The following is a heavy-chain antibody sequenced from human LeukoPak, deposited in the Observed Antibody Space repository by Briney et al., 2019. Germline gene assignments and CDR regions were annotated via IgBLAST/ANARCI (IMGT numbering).Heavy chain of an antibody. D-gene: IGHD3-22*01. CDR2: IIPILGIA. CDR1: GGTFSSYA. J-gene: IGHJ4*02. Sequence: GASVKVPCKASGGTFSSYAISWVRQAPGQGLEWMGRIIPILGIANYAQKFQGRVTITADKSTSTAYMELSSLRSEDTAVYYCARDPTYYYDSSGYYQNPFDYWGQGTLVTVSS. CDR3: ARDPTYYYDSSGYYQNPFDY. V-gene: IGHV1-69*04.